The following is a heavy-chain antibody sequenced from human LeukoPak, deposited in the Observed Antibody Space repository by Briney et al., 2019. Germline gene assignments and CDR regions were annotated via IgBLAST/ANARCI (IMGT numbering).Heavy chain of an antibody. CDR3: ARADDYSNYGKVDY. J-gene: IGHJ4*02. D-gene: IGHD4-11*01. V-gene: IGHV5-51*01. CDR1: GYNFTSYW. Sequence: GESLKISCKGSGYNFTSYWIGWVRRMPGKGLEWMGIIYPGDSHPRYSPSFQGHVTISADKSVTTAYLQWSSLKASDTAMYYCARADDYSNYGKVDYWGQGTLVTVSS. CDR2: IYPGDSHP.